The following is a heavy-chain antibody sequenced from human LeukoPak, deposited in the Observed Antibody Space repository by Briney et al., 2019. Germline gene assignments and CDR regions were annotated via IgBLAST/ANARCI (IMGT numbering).Heavy chain of an antibody. CDR3: ARHLVDSYGFYYYYYMDV. Sequence: GESLKISCKGSGYSFTSYWIGWVRQMPGKGLEWMGIIYPGDSDTRYSPSFQGQVTISADKSISTAYLQWSSLKASDTAMHYCARHLVDSYGFYYYYYMDVWGKGTTVTVSS. CDR1: GYSFTSYW. J-gene: IGHJ6*03. D-gene: IGHD5-18*01. V-gene: IGHV5-51*01. CDR2: IYPGDSDT.